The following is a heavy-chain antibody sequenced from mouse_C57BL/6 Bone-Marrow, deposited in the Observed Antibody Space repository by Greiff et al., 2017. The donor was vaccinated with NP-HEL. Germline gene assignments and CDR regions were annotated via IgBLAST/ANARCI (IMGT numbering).Heavy chain of an antibody. J-gene: IGHJ4*01. CDR2: ISYDGSN. CDR3: ARAYYSNYYYAMDY. Sequence: EVQLVESGPGLVKPSQSLSLTCSVTGYSITSGYYWNWIRQFPGNKLEWMGYISYDGSNNYNPSLKNRISITRDTSKNQFFLKLNSVTTEDTATYYCARAYYSNYYYAMDYWGQGTSVTVSS. V-gene: IGHV3-6*01. D-gene: IGHD2-5*01. CDR1: GYSITSGYY.